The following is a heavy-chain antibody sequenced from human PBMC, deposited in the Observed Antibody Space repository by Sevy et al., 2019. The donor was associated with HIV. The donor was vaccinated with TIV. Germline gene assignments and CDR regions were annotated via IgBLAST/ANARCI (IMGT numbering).Heavy chain of an antibody. CDR1: GFTFSSYS. D-gene: IGHD6-19*01. Sequence: GGSLRLSYAASGFTFSSYSMHWVRQAPGKGLEWVSSISGLSNYIYYADSMKGRFSISRDNAKNSLYLQMISLRAEDTAVFYCARAVPATDAFDIWGQGTLVTVSS. J-gene: IGHJ3*02. CDR2: ISGLSNYI. CDR3: ARAVPATDAFDI. V-gene: IGHV3-21*01.